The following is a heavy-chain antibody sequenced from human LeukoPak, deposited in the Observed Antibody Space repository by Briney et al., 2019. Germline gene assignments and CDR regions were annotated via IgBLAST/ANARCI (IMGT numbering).Heavy chain of an antibody. J-gene: IGHJ4*02. Sequence: SETLSLTCTVSGASISNHYWNWVRQSPGKGLEWIGYVYDSGSTNYNPSLKSRVTISVDTSKNQFSLKLSSVTAADTAIYYCARAVSGRFDYWGQGTLVTVSS. CDR3: ARAVSGRFDY. V-gene: IGHV4-59*11. CDR2: VYDSGST. D-gene: IGHD6-19*01. CDR1: GASISNHY.